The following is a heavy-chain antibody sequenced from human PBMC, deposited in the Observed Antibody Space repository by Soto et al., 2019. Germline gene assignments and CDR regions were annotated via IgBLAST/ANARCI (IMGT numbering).Heavy chain of an antibody. D-gene: IGHD4-17*01. J-gene: IGHJ6*02. CDR1: GFSLSSYQ. CDR2: ISSSDSTI. V-gene: IGHV3-48*03. Sequence: PGGSLRLSCAASGFSLSSYQMNWVRQAPGKGLEWILYISSSDSTIFYADSVKGRLTVSRDNANNSLYLQMNSLRADDTAVYYCARFDYDSDYYYGMDVWGQGTTVTVSS. CDR3: ARFDYDSDYYYGMDV.